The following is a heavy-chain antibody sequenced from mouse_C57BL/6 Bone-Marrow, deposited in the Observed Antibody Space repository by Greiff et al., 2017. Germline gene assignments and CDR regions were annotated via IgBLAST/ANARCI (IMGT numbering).Heavy chain of an antibody. CDR1: GFNIKDDY. J-gene: IGHJ3*01. CDR2: IDPENGDT. D-gene: IGHD1-1*01. V-gene: IGHV14-4*01. Sequence: EVKLMESGAELVRPGASVKLSCTASGFNIKDDYMHWVKQRPEQGLEWIGWIDPENGDTEYASKFQGKATITADTSSNTAYLQLSSLTSEDTAVYYCTNPYGSSSWFAYWGQGTLVTVSA. CDR3: TNPYGSSSWFAY.